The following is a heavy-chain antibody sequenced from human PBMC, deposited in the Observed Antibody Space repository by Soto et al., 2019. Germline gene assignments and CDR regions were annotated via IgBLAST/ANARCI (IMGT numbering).Heavy chain of an antibody. CDR2: ISYDGSNK. CDR3: ANDQPNYYDSSGYYYPGY. V-gene: IGHV3-30-3*02. Sequence: GGSLRLSCAASGFTFSSYAMHWVRQAPGKGLEWVAVISYDGSNKYYADSVKGRFTISRDNSKNTLDLQMNSLRAEDTAVYYCANDQPNYYDSSGYYYPGYWGQGTLVTVSS. D-gene: IGHD3-22*01. CDR1: GFTFSSYA. J-gene: IGHJ4*02.